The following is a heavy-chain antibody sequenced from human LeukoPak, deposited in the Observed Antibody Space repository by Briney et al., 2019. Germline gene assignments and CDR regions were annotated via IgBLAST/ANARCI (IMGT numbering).Heavy chain of an antibody. J-gene: IGHJ4*02. CDR3: ARSEGHIVVVTAPGTFDY. CDR2: IYYSGST. Sequence: SETLSLTCTVSGGSISSGDYYWSWIRQPPGKGLEWIGYIYYSGSTYYNPSLKSRVTISVDTSKNQFSLKLSSVTAADTAVYYCARSEGHIVVVTAPGTFDYGGQGTLVTVSS. CDR1: GGSISSGDYY. D-gene: IGHD2-21*02. V-gene: IGHV4-30-4*01.